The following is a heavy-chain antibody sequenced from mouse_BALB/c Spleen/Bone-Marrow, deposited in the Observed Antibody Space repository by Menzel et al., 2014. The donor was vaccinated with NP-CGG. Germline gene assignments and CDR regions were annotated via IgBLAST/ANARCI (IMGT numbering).Heavy chain of an antibody. CDR2: INAGSGGT. Sequence: LVESGAELVRPGTSVKVSCKASGYVFTNYLIEWVKQRPGQGLEWIGVINAGSGGTDYSEKFKGEATLTADKSSSTAYMQLSSLTSDDSAVYFCARSPTGKKTFDYWGQGTTLTVSS. CDR3: ARSPTGKKTFDY. D-gene: IGHD4-1*02. V-gene: IGHV1-54*01. CDR1: GYVFTNYL. J-gene: IGHJ2*01.